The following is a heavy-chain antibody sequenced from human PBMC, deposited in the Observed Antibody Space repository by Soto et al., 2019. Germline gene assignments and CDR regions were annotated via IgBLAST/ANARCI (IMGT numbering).Heavy chain of an antibody. J-gene: IGHJ6*02. CDR2: IWYDGSNK. V-gene: IGHV3-33*01. CDR3: ARERSRHNWNDTPYYYYGMDV. Sequence: QVQLVESGGGVVQPGRSLRLSCAASGFTFSSYGMHWVRQAPGKGLEWVAVIWYDGSNKYYADSVKGRFTISRDNSKNTLYLQMNSLRAEDTAVYYCARERSRHNWNDTPYYYYGMDVWGQGTTVTVSS. D-gene: IGHD1-1*01. CDR1: GFTFSSYG.